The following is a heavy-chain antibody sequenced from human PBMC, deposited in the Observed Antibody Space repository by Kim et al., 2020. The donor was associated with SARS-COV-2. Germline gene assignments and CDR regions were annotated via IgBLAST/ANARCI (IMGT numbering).Heavy chain of an antibody. V-gene: IGHV7-4-1*02. D-gene: IGHD6-13*01. CDR3: ARGAGIEAAGLFDY. Sequence: AKDFPGRFCLSLDTSVSTAYLQISRLKAEDTAVYYCARGAGIEAAGLFDYWGQGTLVTVSS. J-gene: IGHJ4*02.